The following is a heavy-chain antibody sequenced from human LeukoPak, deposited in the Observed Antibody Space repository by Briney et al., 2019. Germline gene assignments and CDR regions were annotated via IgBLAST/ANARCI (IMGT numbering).Heavy chain of an antibody. D-gene: IGHD3-10*01. CDR1: SGSISSSSYN. V-gene: IGHV4-39*07. Sequence: SETLSLTCTVSSGSISSSSYNWGWIRQPPGKGLEWIGSIYYSGSTYYNASLKSRVTISVDTSKNQFSLKLSSVTAADTAVYYCARRSGYGSGSYINYWGQGTLVTVSS. J-gene: IGHJ4*02. CDR3: ARRSGYGSGSYINY. CDR2: IYYSGST.